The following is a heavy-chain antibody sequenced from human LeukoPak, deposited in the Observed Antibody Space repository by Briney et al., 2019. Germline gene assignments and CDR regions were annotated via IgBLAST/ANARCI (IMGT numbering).Heavy chain of an antibody. J-gene: IGHJ4*02. CDR1: GYTFTGYF. CDR2: INPTLVGT. Sequence: ASVKVSCKASGYTFTGYFMQWVGQAPGEGGEWMGWINPTLVGTTYPQTFQRTPTLTTHTSISTAYMDLSRLRSDDTAVYYCASDYSITGTTVFDYWGQGTLVTVSS. D-gene: IGHD1-20*01. V-gene: IGHV1-2*02. CDR3: ASDYSITGTTVFDY.